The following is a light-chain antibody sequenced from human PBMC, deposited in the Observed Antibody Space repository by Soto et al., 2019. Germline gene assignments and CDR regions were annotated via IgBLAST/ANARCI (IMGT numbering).Light chain of an antibody. Sequence: DIQMTQSPSTLSASVGHRVTITCRASQSISSWLAWYQQKPGKAPKLLIYDASSLESGVPSRFSGSGSGTEFTLTISSLQPDDFATYYCQQYNSYSPITFGQGTRLEIK. CDR3: QQYNSYSPIT. CDR2: DAS. J-gene: IGKJ5*01. CDR1: QSISSW. V-gene: IGKV1-5*01.